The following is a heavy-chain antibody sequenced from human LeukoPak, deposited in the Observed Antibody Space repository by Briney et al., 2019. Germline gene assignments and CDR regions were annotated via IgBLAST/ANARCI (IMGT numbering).Heavy chain of an antibody. Sequence: ASVKVSCKASGYTFTSYYMHWVRQAPGQGLEWMGIINPNGGSTRYAQKFQGRATMTRDTSTSTVYMELSSLRSEDTAVYYCARGPTGYFDLWGRGTLVTVSS. J-gene: IGHJ2*01. CDR2: INPNGGST. CDR3: ARGPTGYFDL. CDR1: GYTFTSYY. V-gene: IGHV1-46*01.